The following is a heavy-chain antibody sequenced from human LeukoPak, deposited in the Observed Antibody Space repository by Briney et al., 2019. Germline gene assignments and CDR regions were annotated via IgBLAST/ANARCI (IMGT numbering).Heavy chain of an antibody. CDR1: GGSISSHY. V-gene: IGHV4-59*11. CDR2: IYYSGST. Sequence: SETLSLTCTVSGGSISSHYWSWIRQPPGKGLEWIGYIYYSGSTNYNPSLKSRVTISVDTSKNQFSLKLSSVTAADTAVYYCARDSKGYCSSTSCLNWFDPWGQGTLVTVSS. D-gene: IGHD2-2*01. J-gene: IGHJ5*02. CDR3: ARDSKGYCSSTSCLNWFDP.